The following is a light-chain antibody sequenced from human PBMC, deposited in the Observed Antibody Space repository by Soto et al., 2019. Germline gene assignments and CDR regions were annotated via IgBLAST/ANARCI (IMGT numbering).Light chain of an antibody. CDR1: TSNLGAGYD. CDR3: QAYDYSLTASV. J-gene: IGLJ3*02. Sequence: QSVLTQPPSVSGAPGQRVTLSCTGNTSNLGAGYDAHWYQQLPGAAPKLVIFGNRNRPSGVPERFSGSKSGTSASLAITGLQAEDEADYYCQAYDYSLTASVFGGGTKVTVL. V-gene: IGLV1-40*01. CDR2: GNR.